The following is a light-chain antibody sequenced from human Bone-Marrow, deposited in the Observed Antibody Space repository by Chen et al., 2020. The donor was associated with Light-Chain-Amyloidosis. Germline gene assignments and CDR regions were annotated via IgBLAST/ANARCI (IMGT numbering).Light chain of an antibody. CDR3: MIWHSTAWV. V-gene: IGLV5-45*02. J-gene: IGLJ3*02. CDR2: FKSDSED. Sequence: QAVLTQPSSLSASPGASASLTCTFRSDINVGSYRIYWYQQKPGIPPQYLLRFKSDSEDQRGSGVPSRFSGSRDVSANAGILLISGLQSEDEADYYCMIWHSTAWVFGGGTKLTVL. CDR1: SDINVGSYR.